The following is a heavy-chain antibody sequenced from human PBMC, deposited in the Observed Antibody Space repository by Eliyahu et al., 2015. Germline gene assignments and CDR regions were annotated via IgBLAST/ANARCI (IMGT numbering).Heavy chain of an antibody. CDR2: IYYTGST. CDR3: ANSIVGMGGYAFDV. V-gene: IGHV4-59*01. Sequence: QVQLQESGPGLVKTSETLSLTCTVSGGSITNNXLTWIRQPPGGERLEWIGYIYYTGSTNYPPSLKSRATISADTSKTQFSLKLSFVTAADTAFYYCANSIVGMGGYAFDVWGQGTVVTVSS. D-gene: IGHD1-26*01. CDR1: GGSITNNX. J-gene: IGHJ3*01.